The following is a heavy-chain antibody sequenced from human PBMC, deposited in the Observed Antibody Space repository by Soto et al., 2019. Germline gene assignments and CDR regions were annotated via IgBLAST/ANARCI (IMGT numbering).Heavy chain of an antibody. Sequence: ALETLSLTCTVSGGSINRRSNNGGWVRQPPGKGLEWIGSIYYSGSTYYNPSLKSRVTISVDTSKNQFSLKLSSVTAADTAVYYCARHLDIVATTPGFDYWGQGTLVTVSS. V-gene: IGHV4-39*01. CDR1: GGSINRRSNN. D-gene: IGHD5-12*01. CDR2: IYYSGST. CDR3: ARHLDIVATTPGFDY. J-gene: IGHJ4*02.